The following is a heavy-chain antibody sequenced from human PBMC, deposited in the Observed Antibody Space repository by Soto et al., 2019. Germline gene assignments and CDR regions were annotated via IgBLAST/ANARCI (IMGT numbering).Heavy chain of an antibody. V-gene: IGHV4-59*01. CDR2: IYYSGST. D-gene: IGHD3-22*01. CDR3: ARDMGDSSGYYYVDAFDI. CDR1: GGSISSYY. Sequence: SETLSLTCTVSGGSISSYYWSWIRQPPGKGLEWIGYIYYSGSTNYNPSLKSRVTISVDTSKNQFSLKLSPVTAADTAVYYCARDMGDSSGYYYVDAFDIWGQGTMVTVSS. J-gene: IGHJ3*02.